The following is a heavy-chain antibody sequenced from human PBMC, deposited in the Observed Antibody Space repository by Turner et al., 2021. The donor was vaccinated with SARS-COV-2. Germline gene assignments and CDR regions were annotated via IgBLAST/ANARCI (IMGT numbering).Heavy chain of an antibody. Sequence: EVQLVESGGGLVKPGGSLRLSCAASGFTFSSYSMNWVRQAPGKGLEWVSSISYSSTYIYYADSVKGRFTISRDNAKNSLYLKMNSLRAEDTAVYYCARDHRPVVVPAAKRAGSYYYGMDVWGQGTTVTVSS. CDR3: ARDHRPVVVPAAKRAGSYYYGMDV. D-gene: IGHD2-2*01. V-gene: IGHV3-21*01. CDR2: ISYSSTYI. J-gene: IGHJ6*02. CDR1: GFTFSSYS.